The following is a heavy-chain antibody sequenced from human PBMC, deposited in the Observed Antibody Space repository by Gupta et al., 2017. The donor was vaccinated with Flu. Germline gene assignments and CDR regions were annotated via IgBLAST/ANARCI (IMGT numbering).Heavy chain of an antibody. D-gene: IGHD6-13*01. J-gene: IGHJ3*01. CDR1: GFTFITFA. CDR2: IRVRGASI. CDR3: AKDRRQQLAPDILDV. V-gene: IGHV3-23*01. Sequence: EVQLLESGGGLVQPGGSLRLSCVASGFTFITFAMSWVRKAPGRGLEWVSSIRVRGASIYHADSVKGRFTISRDKSNNTVYLQLGSLRVDDTAVYYCAKDRRQQLAPDILDVWGQGTRVTVSS.